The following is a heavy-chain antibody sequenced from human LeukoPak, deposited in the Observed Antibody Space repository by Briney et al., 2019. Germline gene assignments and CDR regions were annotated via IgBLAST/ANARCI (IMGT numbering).Heavy chain of an antibody. CDR2: IYHSGST. CDR3: ARDCSSTTYYTRSFDP. CDR1: GYSISSGYY. D-gene: IGHD2-2*02. Sequence: ASETLSLTCTVSGYSISSGYYWGWIRQPPGKGLEWIGSIYHSGSTYYNPSLKSRVTISGDTSKNQFSLNLSSVTATDTAVYYCARDCSSTTYYTRSFDPWGPGTLVTVSS. J-gene: IGHJ5*02. V-gene: IGHV4-38-2*02.